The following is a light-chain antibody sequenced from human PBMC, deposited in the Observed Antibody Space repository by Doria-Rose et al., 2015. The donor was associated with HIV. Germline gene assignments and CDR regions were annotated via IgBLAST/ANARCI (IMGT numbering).Light chain of an antibody. CDR1: QDISNY. V-gene: IGKV1-8*01. CDR2: AAS. Sequence: AIRMTQSPSSLSASTGDRVTITCRASQDISNYLAWYQQKPGKAPKLLIYAASTLQSGVPSRFNGHGIWTDFTLTISYLQSEDFATYYCQQYYSYPPTFGQGTKVEVK. CDR3: QQYYSYPPT. J-gene: IGKJ1*01.